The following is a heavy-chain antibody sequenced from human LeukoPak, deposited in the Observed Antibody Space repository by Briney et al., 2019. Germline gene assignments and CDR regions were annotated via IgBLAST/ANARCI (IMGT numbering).Heavy chain of an antibody. CDR2: ISNNGAGT. J-gene: IGHJ4*02. Sequence: GGSLRLSCAASGFPFSSYAMSWVRQAPGRGLEWVSGISNNGAGTYYADSVEGRFTISRDNSKSTLYLQVNSLRADDTAVYYCAKEKGSSGWYGNDYWGQGTLVTVSS. V-gene: IGHV3-23*01. D-gene: IGHD6-19*01. CDR1: GFPFSSYA. CDR3: AKEKGSSGWYGNDY.